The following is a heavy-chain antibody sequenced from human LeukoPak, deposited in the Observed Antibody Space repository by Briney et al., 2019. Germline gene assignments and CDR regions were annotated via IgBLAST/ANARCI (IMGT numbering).Heavy chain of an antibody. V-gene: IGHV1-69*04. CDR3: ARPRGYSGYDHRGHNDAFDI. CDR2: IIPILGIA. D-gene: IGHD5-12*01. Sequence: GASVKVSCKASGGTFSSYAISGVRQAPGQGLDWMGRIIPILGIANYAQKFQGRVTITADKSTSTAYMELSSLRSEDTAVYYCARPRGYSGYDHRGHNDAFDIWGQGTMVTVSS. CDR1: GGTFSSYA. J-gene: IGHJ3*02.